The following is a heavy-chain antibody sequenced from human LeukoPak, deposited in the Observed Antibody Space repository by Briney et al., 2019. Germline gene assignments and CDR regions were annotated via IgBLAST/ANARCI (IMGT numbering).Heavy chain of an antibody. V-gene: IGHV3-30*18. D-gene: IGHD3-10*01. Sequence: PGGSLRLSCAASGFIFSSYGMHWVRQAPGKGLEWVAVMSYDGRNKDYADSVKGRFTISRDNSKNTLYLQMNSLRAEDTAVYYCAKPCRVRGVITYYFDYWGQGTLVTVSS. CDR1: GFIFSSYG. CDR3: AKPCRVRGVITYYFDY. J-gene: IGHJ4*02. CDR2: MSYDGRNK.